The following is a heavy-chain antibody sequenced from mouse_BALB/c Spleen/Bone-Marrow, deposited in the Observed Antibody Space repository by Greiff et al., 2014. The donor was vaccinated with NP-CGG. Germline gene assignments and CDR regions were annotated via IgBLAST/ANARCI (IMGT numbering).Heavy chain of an antibody. CDR1: GYTFTSYW. Sequence: VQLQESGAELAKPGASVKMSCKASGYTFTSYWMHWVKQRPGQGLEWIGYINPSTGYTNYNQRFKDKATLTADKPSSTAYMQLRSLTSEDSAIYYCTRGIAAVVAADFDYWGQGTTLTVSS. J-gene: IGHJ2*01. CDR3: TRGIAAVVAADFDY. V-gene: IGHV1-7*01. D-gene: IGHD1-1*01. CDR2: INPSTGYT.